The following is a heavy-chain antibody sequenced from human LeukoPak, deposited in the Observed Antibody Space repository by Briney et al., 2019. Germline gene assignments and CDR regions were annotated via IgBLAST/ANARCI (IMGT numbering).Heavy chain of an antibody. CDR2: IYYSGST. Sequence: PSETLSLTCTVSGGSISSYYWSWIRQPPGKGLEWIGYIYYSGSTNYNPSLKSRVTISVDTSKNQFSLKLSSVTAADTAVYYCARVYSSSWYVYFDYWDQGTLVTVSS. CDR3: ARVYSSSWYVYFDY. V-gene: IGHV4-59*01. D-gene: IGHD6-13*01. CDR1: GGSISSYY. J-gene: IGHJ4*02.